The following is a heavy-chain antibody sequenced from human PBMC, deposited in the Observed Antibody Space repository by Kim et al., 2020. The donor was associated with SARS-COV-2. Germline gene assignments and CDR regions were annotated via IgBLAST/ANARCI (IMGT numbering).Heavy chain of an antibody. D-gene: IGHD3-10*01. Sequence: SETLSLTCAVYGGSFSGFYWSWIRQPPGKGLEWIGEINHSGRTNYNPSLKSRVTISVDTSQNQFSLKLTSVTAADTAVYYGARRLSNTSGSGRHYCDLWG. J-gene: IGHJ2*01. CDR2: INHSGRT. CDR3: ARRLSNTSGSGRHYCDL. CDR1: GGSFSGFY. V-gene: IGHV4-34*01.